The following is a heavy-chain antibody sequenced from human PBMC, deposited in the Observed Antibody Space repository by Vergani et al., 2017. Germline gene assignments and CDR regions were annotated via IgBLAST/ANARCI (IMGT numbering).Heavy chain of an antibody. D-gene: IGHD4-23*01. V-gene: IGHV4-61*02. Sequence: QVQLQESGPGLVKPSQTLSLTCTVSGGSISSGSYYWSWIRQPAGKGLEWIGRIYTSGSTNYNPSLKSRVTISVDTSKNQLSLKLSSVTAADTAVYYCASSTVVTPRGRYHYYYGMDVWGQGTTVTVSS. CDR1: GGSISSGSYY. J-gene: IGHJ6*02. CDR2: IYTSGST. CDR3: ASSTVVTPRGRYHYYYGMDV.